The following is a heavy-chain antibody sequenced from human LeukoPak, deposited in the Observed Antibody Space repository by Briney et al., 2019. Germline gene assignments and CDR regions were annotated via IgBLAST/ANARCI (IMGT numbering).Heavy chain of an antibody. CDR3: ARVCGGDCYPLGFDP. Sequence: SETLSLTCTVSGGSISSYYWSWIRQPPGKGLEWIGYIYYSGSTNYNPSLKSRVTISVDTSKNQFSLKLRSVTAADTAVYYCARVCGGDCYPLGFDPWGQGTLVTVSS. CDR1: GGSISSYY. V-gene: IGHV4-59*01. J-gene: IGHJ5*02. CDR2: IYYSGST. D-gene: IGHD2-21*02.